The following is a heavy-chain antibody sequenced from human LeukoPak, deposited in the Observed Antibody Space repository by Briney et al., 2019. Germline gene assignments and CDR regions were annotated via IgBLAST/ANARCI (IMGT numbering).Heavy chain of an antibody. Sequence: KPSETLSLTCAVYGGSFSGYYWSWIRQPPGKGLEWIGEINHSGSTNYNPSLKSRVTISVDTSKNQFSLKLSSVTAADTAVHYCARVTGSTTYSSSWTNWFDPWGQGTLVTVSS. CDR2: INHSGST. V-gene: IGHV4-34*01. CDR1: GGSFSGYY. J-gene: IGHJ5*02. CDR3: ARVTGSTTYSSSWTNWFDP. D-gene: IGHD6-13*01.